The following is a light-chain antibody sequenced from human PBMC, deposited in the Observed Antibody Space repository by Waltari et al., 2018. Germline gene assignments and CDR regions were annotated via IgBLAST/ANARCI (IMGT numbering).Light chain of an antibody. CDR2: DAS. Sequence: DIVMPQSPSSLSASVGDRVTITCQASQDISNYLNCYQQKPGKAPKLLIYDASNLETEVPSRFSGSGSGTDFTFTISSLQPEDIATYYCQQYDNLPLTFGGGTKVEIK. CDR3: QQYDNLPLT. V-gene: IGKV1-33*01. CDR1: QDISNY. J-gene: IGKJ4*01.